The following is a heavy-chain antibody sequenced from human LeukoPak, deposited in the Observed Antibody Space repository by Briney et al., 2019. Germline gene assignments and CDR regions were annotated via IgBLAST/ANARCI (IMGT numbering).Heavy chain of an antibody. CDR1: GGSINSGSYY. Sequence: SETLSLTCTVSGGSINSGSYYWSWIRQPAGKGLEWIGRIYTGGSTNYNPSLKSRVTISVDTSKNQFSLKLNSVTAADTAVYYCARDLQYDDFLIDSKWFDPWGQGTLVTVSS. CDR2: IYTGGST. V-gene: IGHV4-61*02. J-gene: IGHJ5*02. D-gene: IGHD3-9*01. CDR3: ARDLQYDDFLIDSKWFDP.